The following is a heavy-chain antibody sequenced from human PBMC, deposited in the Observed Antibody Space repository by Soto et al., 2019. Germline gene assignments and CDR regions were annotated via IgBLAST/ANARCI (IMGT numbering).Heavy chain of an antibody. Sequence: GESLKISCKGSGYSFTSYWIGWVRQMPGKGLEWMGIIYPGDSDTRYSPSFQGQVTISADKSISTAYLQWSSLKASDTAMYYCARQEYEYSSSSLYGMDVWGQGTTVTVYS. J-gene: IGHJ6*02. V-gene: IGHV5-51*01. CDR2: IYPGDSDT. D-gene: IGHD6-6*01. CDR3: ARQEYEYSSSSLYGMDV. CDR1: GYSFTSYW.